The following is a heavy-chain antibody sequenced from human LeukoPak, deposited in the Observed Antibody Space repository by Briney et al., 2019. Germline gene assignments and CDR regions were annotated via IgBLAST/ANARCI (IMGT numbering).Heavy chain of an antibody. J-gene: IGHJ4*02. CDR3: ARAQETVWFGELDY. D-gene: IGHD3-10*01. Sequence: GASVKVSCKASGYTFTSYGISWVRQAPGQGLEWMGWISAYNGNTNYAQKLQGRVTMTTDTSTSTAYMELRSLRSDDTAVYYCARAQETVWFGELDYWGQGTLVTVSS. CDR2: ISAYNGNT. V-gene: IGHV1-18*01. CDR1: GYTFTSYG.